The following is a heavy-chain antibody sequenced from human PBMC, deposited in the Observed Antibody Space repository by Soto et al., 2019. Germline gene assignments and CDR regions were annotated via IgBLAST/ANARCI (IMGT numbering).Heavy chain of an antibody. CDR2: ISYDGSNK. J-gene: IGHJ4*02. D-gene: IGHD5-12*01. Sequence: GGSLRLSCAASGFTFSSYAMHWVRQAPGKGLKWVVVISYDGSNKYYADSVKGRFTISRDNSKNTLYLQMNSLRAEDTVVYYCARVWREGNGYTLNYWGQGTLVTVSS. CDR3: ARVWREGNGYTLNY. V-gene: IGHV3-30-3*01. CDR1: GFTFSSYA.